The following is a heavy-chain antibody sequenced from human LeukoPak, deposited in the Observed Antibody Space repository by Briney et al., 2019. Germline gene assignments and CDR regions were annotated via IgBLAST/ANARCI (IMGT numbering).Heavy chain of an antibody. Sequence: PSETLSLTCTVSGGSISSSSYYWGWIRQPPGKGLEWIGYIYYSGSTNYNPSLKSRVTISVDTSKNQFSLKLSSVTAADTAVYFAARRGVPAGRGWFDPWGQGTLVTVSS. CDR1: GGSISSSSYY. J-gene: IGHJ5*02. CDR3: ARRGVPAGRGWFDP. CDR2: IYYSGST. D-gene: IGHD2-2*01. V-gene: IGHV4-61*05.